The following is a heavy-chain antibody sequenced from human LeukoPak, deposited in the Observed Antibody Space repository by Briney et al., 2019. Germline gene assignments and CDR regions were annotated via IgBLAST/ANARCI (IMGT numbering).Heavy chain of an antibody. J-gene: IGHJ4*03. CDR1: GFNFGDYY. D-gene: IGHD3-22*01. CDR2: ISSSGHNI. Sequence: AGGSLRLSCVASGFNFGDYYMNWFRQAPGKGLEWLSFISSSGHNILYTDSVKGRFTVSRDNAKKTVFLQMNSLRAEDTAVYYCARDLFSFFYDSSGYCDYWGPGTRVTVFS. CDR3: ARDLFSFFYDSSGYCDY. V-gene: IGHV3-11*01.